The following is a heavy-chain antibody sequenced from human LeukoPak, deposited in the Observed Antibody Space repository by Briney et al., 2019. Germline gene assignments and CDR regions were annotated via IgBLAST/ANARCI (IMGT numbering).Heavy chain of an antibody. CDR2: IRSKANSYAT. CDR3: TRRDVDSSGWDHYYYGMDV. Sequence: GGSLRLSCAASGFTFSGSAMHWVRQASGKGLEWVGRIRSKANSYATAYAALVKGRFTISRDDSKNTAYLQMNSLKTEDTAVYYCTRRDVDSSGWDHYYYGMDVWGQGTTVTVSS. V-gene: IGHV3-73*01. D-gene: IGHD6-19*01. CDR1: GFTFSGSA. J-gene: IGHJ6*02.